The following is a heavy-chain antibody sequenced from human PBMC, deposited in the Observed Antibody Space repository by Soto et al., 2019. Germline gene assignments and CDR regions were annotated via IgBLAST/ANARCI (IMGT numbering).Heavy chain of an antibody. Sequence: SETLSLTCTVSGGSISSYYWSWIRQPPGKGLEWIGYIYYSGSTNYNPSLKSRVTISVDTSKNQFSLKLSSVTAADTAVYYCARDLATFFDYWGQGTLVTVSS. CDR1: GGSISSYY. D-gene: IGHD5-12*01. J-gene: IGHJ4*02. CDR3: ARDLATFFDY. V-gene: IGHV4-59*01. CDR2: IYYSGST.